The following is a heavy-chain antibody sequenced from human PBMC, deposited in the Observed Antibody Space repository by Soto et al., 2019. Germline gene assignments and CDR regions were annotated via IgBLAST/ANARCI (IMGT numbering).Heavy chain of an antibody. J-gene: IGHJ5*02. CDR1: GGSISSGDYY. CDR3: ARGHFIRATYYYGSGSYYNWFDP. CDR2: IYYSGST. V-gene: IGHV4-30-4*01. Sequence: PSETLSLTCTVSGGSISSGDYYWSWIRQPPGKGLEWIGYIYYSGSTYYNPSLKSRVTISVDTSKNQFSLKLSSVTAADTAVYYCARGHFIRATYYYGSGSYYNWFDPWGQGTLVTVSS. D-gene: IGHD3-10*01.